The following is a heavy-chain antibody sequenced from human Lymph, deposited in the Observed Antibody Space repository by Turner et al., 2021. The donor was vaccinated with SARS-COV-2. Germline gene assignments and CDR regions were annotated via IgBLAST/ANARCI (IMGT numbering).Heavy chain of an antibody. J-gene: IGHJ6*02. Sequence: QVQLVESGGGVVQPGRSLRLSCAASGFTFSSYAMHWVRQAPGKGLEWVAVISYEGSNKYYADSVKGRFTISRDNSKNTLYLQMNSLRAEDTAVYYCARDTGGQVDVWGQGTTVTVSS. CDR1: GFTFSSYA. CDR3: ARDTGGQVDV. D-gene: IGHD2-8*02. CDR2: ISYEGSNK. V-gene: IGHV3-30-3*01.